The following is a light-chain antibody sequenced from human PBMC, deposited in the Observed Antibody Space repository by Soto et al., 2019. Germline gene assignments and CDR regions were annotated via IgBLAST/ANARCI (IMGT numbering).Light chain of an antibody. CDR2: DAS. J-gene: IGKJ1*01. CDR3: QQYNSYSTWT. CDR1: QSISSW. V-gene: IGKV1-5*01. Sequence: DIQMPQSPSTLSASVGDRVTITCRASQSISSWLAWYQQKPGKAPKLLIYDASSLESGVPSRFSGSGSGTEFPLSISSLQPDDFAHYYCQQYNSYSTWTFGQGTKVEIK.